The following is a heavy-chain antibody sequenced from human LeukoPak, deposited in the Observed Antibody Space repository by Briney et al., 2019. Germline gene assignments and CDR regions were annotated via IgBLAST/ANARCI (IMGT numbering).Heavy chain of an antibody. CDR3: ARVVVVAATRLSWFDP. J-gene: IGHJ5*02. V-gene: IGHV4-4*07. D-gene: IGHD2-15*01. Sequence: SSETLSLTCTVSGGSISSYYWSWIRQPAGKGLERIGRIYTSGSTNYNPSLKSRVTMSVDTSKNQFSLKLSSVTAADTAVYYCARVVVVAATRLSWFDPWGQGTLVTVSS. CDR2: IYTSGST. CDR1: GGSISSYY.